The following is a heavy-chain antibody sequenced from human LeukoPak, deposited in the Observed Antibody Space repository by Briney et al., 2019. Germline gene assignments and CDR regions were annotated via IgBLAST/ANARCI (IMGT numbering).Heavy chain of an antibody. Sequence: GGSLRLSCAASGFTFSSYWMSWVRQAPGKGLEWVANIKQDGSEKYYVDSVKGRFTISRDNAKNSLHLQMNSLRAEDTAVYYCARGYSSGWYRKGLWFDYWGQGTLVTVSS. CDR3: ARGYSSGWYRKGLWFDY. D-gene: IGHD6-19*01. V-gene: IGHV3-7*03. CDR1: GFTFSSYW. CDR2: IKQDGSEK. J-gene: IGHJ4*02.